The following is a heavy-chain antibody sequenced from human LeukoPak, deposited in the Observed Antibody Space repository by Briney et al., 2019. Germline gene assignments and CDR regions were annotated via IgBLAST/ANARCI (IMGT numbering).Heavy chain of an antibody. CDR1: GFTFSTYG. Sequence: GGSLGLSCAASGFTFSTYGMHWVRQAPGKGLEWVAVVSYDGNKKYYADSVKGRFTISRDNSKNTLYLQLSSLRAEDTAVYYCAKDYIAVSGYNPPYDYWGQGTLVTVSS. CDR2: VSYDGNKK. V-gene: IGHV3-30*18. CDR3: AKDYIAVSGYNPPYDY. J-gene: IGHJ4*02. D-gene: IGHD6-19*01.